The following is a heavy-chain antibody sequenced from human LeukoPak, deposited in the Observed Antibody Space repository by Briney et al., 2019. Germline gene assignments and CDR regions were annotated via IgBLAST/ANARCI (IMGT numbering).Heavy chain of an antibody. D-gene: IGHD6-19*01. Sequence: ASVKVSCKVSGYTLTELSMHWVRQAPGKGLEWMGALIPLLGTTNYAQKFQGRVTFTADESTSTAYMELSSLRSDDTAMYYCARDVFLGAVAGRRGDYWGQGTLVTVSS. J-gene: IGHJ4*02. CDR2: LIPLLGTT. V-gene: IGHV1-24*01. CDR1: GYTLTELS. CDR3: ARDVFLGAVAGRRGDY.